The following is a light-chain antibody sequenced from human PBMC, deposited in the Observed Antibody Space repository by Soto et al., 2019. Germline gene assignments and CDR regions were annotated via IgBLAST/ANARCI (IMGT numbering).Light chain of an antibody. V-gene: IGKV2D-29*02. J-gene: IGKJ5*01. CDR1: QSLLHITGETF. CDR2: EVS. Sequence: DVVMTQTPLSLSVAPGQPASISCKSSQSLLHITGETFLFWYLQQPGQSPQLLIYEVSTRVSGVPDRFSGSESGKDFTLEISRVETDDVGIYYCIQSTQLPPTFGQGTRL. CDR3: IQSTQLPPT.